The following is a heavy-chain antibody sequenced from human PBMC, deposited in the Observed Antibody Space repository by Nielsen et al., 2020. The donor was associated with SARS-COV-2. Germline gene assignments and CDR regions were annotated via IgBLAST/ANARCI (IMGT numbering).Heavy chain of an antibody. CDR2: IWYDGSNK. CDR3: ARDTAIAAAVTEYFQH. CDR1: EVTFRSHD. J-gene: IGHJ1*01. D-gene: IGHD6-13*01. Sequence: GESLKISCAASEVTFRSHDMQWVRQAPGKGLEWVARIWYDGSNKYYADSVKGRFTISRDNSKNTLYLQMNSLRAEDTAVYYCARDTAIAAAVTEYFQHWGQGTLVTVSS. V-gene: IGHV3-33*01.